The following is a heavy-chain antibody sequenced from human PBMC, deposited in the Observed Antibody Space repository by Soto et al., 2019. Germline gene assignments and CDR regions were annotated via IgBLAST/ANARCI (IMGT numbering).Heavy chain of an antibody. CDR3: AAPRDEYGSGVSWFTYGMDI. CDR1: GFTFSDYA. Sequence: GVLRLSFLASGFTFSDYAMTWVRHVPGRGLEWVASLDGAGGSTYYADSVSGRFTISRDNSQNTLFLQVKRLTVDDTAIYYCAAPRDEYGSGVSWFTYGMDIWGQGTTVTVSS. CDR2: LDGAGGST. J-gene: IGHJ6*02. V-gene: IGHV3-23*01. D-gene: IGHD3-10*01.